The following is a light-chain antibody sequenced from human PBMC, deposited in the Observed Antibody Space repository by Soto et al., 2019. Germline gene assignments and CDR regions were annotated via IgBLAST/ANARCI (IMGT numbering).Light chain of an antibody. V-gene: IGLV2-14*03. J-gene: IGLJ1*01. CDR1: SSDLGAYKY. CDR2: EVS. CDR3: SSYTNTSTLV. Sequence: QSALTQPASVSGSPGQSITISCAGTSSDLGAYKYVSWYQQHPDKAPKLILYEVSRRPSGVSNRFSGSKSGNTASLTISGLLAEVEADYSCSSYTNTSTLVFGTGTKVTVL.